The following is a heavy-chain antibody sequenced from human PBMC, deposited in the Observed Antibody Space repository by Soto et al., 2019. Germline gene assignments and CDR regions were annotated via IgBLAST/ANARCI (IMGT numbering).Heavy chain of an antibody. CDR1: GGSVRSDNYY. V-gene: IGHV4-61*01. D-gene: IGHD2-2*01. Sequence: PETLSDTCTVSGGSVRSDNYYWIWIRQPPGKGLEYIGYIAYSGSTNYNPSLKSRVTISVDTSKNQFSLKVASMTAADTAVYYCAMRTDFMPLDTRGQGTLVT. CDR3: AMRTDFMPLDT. CDR2: IAYSGST. J-gene: IGHJ5*02.